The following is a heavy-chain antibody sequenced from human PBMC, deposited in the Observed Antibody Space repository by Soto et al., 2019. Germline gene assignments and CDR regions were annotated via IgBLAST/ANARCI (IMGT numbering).Heavy chain of an antibody. CDR1: GFTVSSNY. CDR3: ARGGWGIVHEGFEY. D-gene: IGHD3-16*01. V-gene: IGHV3-53*03. Sequence: GGSVRLSCASSGFTVSSNYMSCVRQSPGKWLEWVSVIYSGGSTYYADSVKGRFTISRDNSKNTLYLQMNSLRAEDTAVYYCARGGWGIVHEGFEYWGQGTLVTVSS. J-gene: IGHJ4*02. CDR2: IYSGGST.